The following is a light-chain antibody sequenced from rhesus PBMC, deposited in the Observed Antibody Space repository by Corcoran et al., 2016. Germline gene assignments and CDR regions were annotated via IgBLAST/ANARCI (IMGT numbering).Light chain of an antibody. V-gene: IGKV3-17*02. CDR2: GAS. J-gene: IGKJ4*01. CDR3: QQESKWSHPT. Sequence: EIVLTQSPAALSLSPGESATLSCRASQSVSSRLAWYQQKPGQPPRLLISGASNRVTGIPDSFTGRGSGTGFTLPISSLEPEDVAVYFSQQESKWSHPTFGGGTKVELK. CDR1: QSVSSR.